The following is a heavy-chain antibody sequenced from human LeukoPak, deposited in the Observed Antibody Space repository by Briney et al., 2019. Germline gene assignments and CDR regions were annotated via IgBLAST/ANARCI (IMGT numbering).Heavy chain of an antibody. CDR1: GFTYSHNG. J-gene: IGHJ5*02. CDR3: ARGRPTTSIAAAGVNWFDP. V-gene: IGHV3-30*02. D-gene: IGHD6-13*01. CDR2: IQYDGNTI. Sequence: GGSLRLSCVASGFTYSHNGMHWVRQAPGKGLEWVAFIQYDGNTIFYADSVKGRFTISRDNSKNTLYLQMNSLRTDDTAVYYCARGRPTTSIAAAGVNWFDPWGQGTLVTVSS.